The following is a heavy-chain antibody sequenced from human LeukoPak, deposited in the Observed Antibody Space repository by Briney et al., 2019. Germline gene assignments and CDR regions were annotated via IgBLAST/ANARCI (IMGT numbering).Heavy chain of an antibody. J-gene: IGHJ4*02. Sequence: GGSLRLSCAASGFTFSSYAMHWVRQAPGKGLEWVAVIPYDGSNKYYADSVKGRFTISRENSKNRLYLQMNSLRAEDTAVYYCARAEGYGGELDSWGEGTLVTVSS. CDR1: GFTFSSYA. D-gene: IGHD4-23*01. V-gene: IGHV3-30*04. CDR2: IPYDGSNK. CDR3: ARAEGYGGELDS.